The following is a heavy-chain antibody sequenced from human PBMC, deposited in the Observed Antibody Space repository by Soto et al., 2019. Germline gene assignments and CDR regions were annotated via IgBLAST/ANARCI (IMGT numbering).Heavy chain of an antibody. Sequence: EVQLVESGGGLVQPGGSPRLSCAASGFTFSSYWMSWVRQAPGKGLEWVANIKQDGSEKYYVDSVKGRFTISRDNAKNSLYLQMNSLRAEDTAVYYCARGCSSTSCYWSYWGQGTLVTVSS. CDR1: GFTFSSYW. CDR3: ARGCSSTSCYWSY. J-gene: IGHJ4*02. CDR2: IKQDGSEK. D-gene: IGHD2-2*01. V-gene: IGHV3-7*01.